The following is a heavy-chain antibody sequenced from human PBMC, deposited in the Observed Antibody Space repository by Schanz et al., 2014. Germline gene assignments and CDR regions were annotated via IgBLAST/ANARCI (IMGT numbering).Heavy chain of an antibody. Sequence: EVQLLESGGGLVQPGGSLRLSCAASGFTFSIYGMSWVRQAPGKGLEWVSRMIGSGSSVFYADSVKGRFTISRDNLKNTVYLQMNSLRVEDTAVYYCARQPGRITVSGVVSNWFDPWGQGTLXTVSS. J-gene: IGHJ5*02. CDR2: MIGSGSSV. CDR3: ARQPGRITVSGVVSNWFDP. V-gene: IGHV3-23*01. D-gene: IGHD3-3*01. CDR1: GFTFSIYG.